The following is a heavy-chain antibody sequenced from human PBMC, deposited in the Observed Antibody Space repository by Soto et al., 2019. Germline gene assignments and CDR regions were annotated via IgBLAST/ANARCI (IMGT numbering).Heavy chain of an antibody. V-gene: IGHV3-23*01. CDR2: LSGSGTST. CDR1: GFDFRIYE. D-gene: IGHD6-19*01. Sequence: GGSLRLSCEASGFDFRIYEMNWVRQAPGKGLEWVSGLSGSGTSTYYADSVKGRFTISRDNSRDTLFLQMNSLTADDTAVYYCAKATTNGGWFNPFDSWGQGALVTVSS. CDR3: AKATTNGGWFNPFDS. J-gene: IGHJ4*02.